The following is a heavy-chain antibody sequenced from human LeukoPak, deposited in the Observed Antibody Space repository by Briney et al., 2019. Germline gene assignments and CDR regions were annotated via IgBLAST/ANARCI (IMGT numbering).Heavy chain of an antibody. D-gene: IGHD3-10*01. CDR2: ISSGSATT. Sequence: GGSLRLSCAASGFTFSDYYMSWIRQAPGKGLEWISHISSGSATTFYADSVKGRFTISRDNTRNSLYLQMNSLRAEDTAVYYCARDRGSITMIRGVNHYWGQGTLVTVSS. CDR3: ARDRGSITMIRGVNHY. CDR1: GFTFSDYY. J-gene: IGHJ4*02. V-gene: IGHV3-11*04.